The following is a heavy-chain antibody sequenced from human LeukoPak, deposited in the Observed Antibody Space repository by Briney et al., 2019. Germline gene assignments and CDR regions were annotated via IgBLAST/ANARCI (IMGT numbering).Heavy chain of an antibody. CDR1: GGSISSYY. V-gene: IGHV4-59*08. D-gene: IGHD5-24*01. CDR3: ARGAGAGYNLQPFDY. J-gene: IGHJ4*02. Sequence: KPSETLSLTCTVSGGSISSYYWSWIRQPPGKGLEWIGYIYYSGSTKYNPSLKSRVSISVDTSKNQFSLKLSSVIAADTAVYYCARGAGAGYNLQPFDYWGQGTLVTVSS. CDR2: IYYSGST.